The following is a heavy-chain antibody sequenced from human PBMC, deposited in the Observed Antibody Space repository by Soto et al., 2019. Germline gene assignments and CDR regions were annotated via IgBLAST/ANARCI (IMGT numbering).Heavy chain of an antibody. J-gene: IGHJ4*02. CDR2: IWYDGSKK. V-gene: IGHV3-33*01. D-gene: IGHD1-26*01. CDR3: ARGSNSGFDY. CDR1: GFTFTTSG. Sequence: QVQLVESGGGVVQPGTSLRLSCAASGFTFTTSGMHWVRQAPGKGLEWVAIIWYDGSKKYHADSVKGRFTSPRDNSNNTPDLQMNSLRVEDTAVYYCARGSNSGFDYWGQGTLVTVSS.